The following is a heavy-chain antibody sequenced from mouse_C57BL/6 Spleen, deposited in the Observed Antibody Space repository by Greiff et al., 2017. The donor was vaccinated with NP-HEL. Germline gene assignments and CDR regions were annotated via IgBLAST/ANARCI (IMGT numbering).Heavy chain of an antibody. CDR3: ARYYYYGSSYKDY. CDR2: INPSTGGT. CDR1: GYSFTGYY. J-gene: IGHJ2*01. V-gene: IGHV1-43*01. Sequence: EVQGVESGPELVKPGASVKISCKASGYSFTGYYMHWVKQSSEKSLEWIGEINPSTGGTSYNQKFKGKATLTVDKSSSTAYMQLKSLTSEDSAVYYCARYYYYGSSYKDYWGQGTTLTVSS. D-gene: IGHD1-1*01.